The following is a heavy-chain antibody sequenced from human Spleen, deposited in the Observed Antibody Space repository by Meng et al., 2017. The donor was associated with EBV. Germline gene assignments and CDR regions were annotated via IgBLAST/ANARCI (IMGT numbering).Heavy chain of an antibody. J-gene: IGHJ4*02. CDR3: ARNPDYYGSGSYYTLDD. V-gene: IGHV4-61*01. Sequence: PLQGAGPGLVKPAETLSLTGTVSGGSLSCDSYYWSWSRQPPGKGLEWIGYIYYSGSTNNNPSVKSRVTISIETSKNQFSLKLTSVTAADTAVYYCARNPDYYGSGSYYTLDDWGQGTLVTVSS. CDR1: GGSLSCDSYY. CDR2: IYYSGST. D-gene: IGHD3-10*01.